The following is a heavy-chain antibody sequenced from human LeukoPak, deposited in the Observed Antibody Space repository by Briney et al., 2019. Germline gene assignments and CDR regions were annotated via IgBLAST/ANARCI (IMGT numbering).Heavy chain of an antibody. J-gene: IGHJ3*02. D-gene: IGHD1-26*01. CDR1: GGSISSYY. V-gene: IGHV4-59*01. CDR2: IYYSGST. Sequence: SETLSLTCTVSGGSISSYYWSWIRQPPGKGLEWIGYIYYSGSTNYNPSLKSRVTISVDTSKNQFSLKLSSVTAADTAVYYCARENLIVGATTAFDIWGQGTMVTVSS. CDR3: ARENLIVGATTAFDI.